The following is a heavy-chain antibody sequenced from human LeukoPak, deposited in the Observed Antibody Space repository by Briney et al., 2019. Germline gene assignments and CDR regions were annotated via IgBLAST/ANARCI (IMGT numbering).Heavy chain of an antibody. J-gene: IGHJ3*02. Sequence: GGSLRLSCAASGFTFSSYGMSWVRQAPGKGLEWVSAISGSGGSTYYADSVKGRFTISRDNSKNTLYLQMNSLRAEDTAVYYCAKLLRPIVVGFGAFDIWGQGTMVTVSS. CDR1: GFTFSSYG. CDR3: AKLLRPIVVGFGAFDI. D-gene: IGHD3-22*01. CDR2: ISGSGGST. V-gene: IGHV3-23*01.